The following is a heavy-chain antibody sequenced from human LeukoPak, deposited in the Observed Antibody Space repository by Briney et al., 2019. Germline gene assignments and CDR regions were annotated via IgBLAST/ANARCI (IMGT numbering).Heavy chain of an antibody. Sequence: PSETLSLTCTVSGGSISSYYWSWIRHPPGKGLEWLGYIYYSGSTNYNPSLKSRVTISVDTSKNQFSLKLSSVTAADTAVYYCARHPSQLLYWFDPWGQGTLVTVSS. D-gene: IGHD2-2*01. V-gene: IGHV4-59*08. J-gene: IGHJ5*02. CDR3: ARHPSQLLYWFDP. CDR2: IYYSGST. CDR1: GGSISSYY.